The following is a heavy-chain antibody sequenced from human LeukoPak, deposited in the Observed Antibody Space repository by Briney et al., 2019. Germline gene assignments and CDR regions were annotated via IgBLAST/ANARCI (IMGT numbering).Heavy chain of an antibody. CDR1: GGSFSGYY. J-gene: IGHJ5*02. V-gene: IGHV4-34*01. D-gene: IGHD3-22*01. Sequence: PSETLSLTCAVYGGSFSGYYWSWIRQPPGKGLEWIGYIYHSGSTYYNPSLKSRVTISVDRSKNQFSLKLSSVTAADTAVYYCARVGAYYYDSSGYPSESWFDPWGQGTLVTVSS. CDR3: ARVGAYYYDSSGYPSESWFDP. CDR2: IYHSGST.